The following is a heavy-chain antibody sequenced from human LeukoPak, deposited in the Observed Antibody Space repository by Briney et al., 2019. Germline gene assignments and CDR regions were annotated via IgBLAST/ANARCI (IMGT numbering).Heavy chain of an antibody. V-gene: IGHV4-39*07. CDR1: GGSISSSSYY. CDR3: ARDLRGYRGIGAAAGTRGYAFDI. CDR2: IFYNGNT. Sequence: SETLSLTCTVSGGSISSSSYYWGWIRQPPGKGLQWIGSIFYNGNTYYNPSLESRVTISVDTSKNQFSLKLSSVTAADTAVYYCARDLRGYRGIGAAAGTRGYAFDIWGQGTMVTVSS. D-gene: IGHD6-13*01. J-gene: IGHJ3*02.